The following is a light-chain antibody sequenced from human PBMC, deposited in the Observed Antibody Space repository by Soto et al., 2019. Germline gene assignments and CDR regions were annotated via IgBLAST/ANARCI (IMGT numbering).Light chain of an antibody. Sequence: EIVLTQSPGTLSLSPGERATLSCRASQSVNSGYLAWYQQKPGQAPRLLIHGASSRATGIPDRFSGSGSGTDFSLTISRLEPEDFAVYYCQQYGTSPRTFGQGTKGDIK. CDR2: GAS. J-gene: IGKJ1*01. V-gene: IGKV3-20*01. CDR1: QSVNSGY. CDR3: QQYGTSPRT.